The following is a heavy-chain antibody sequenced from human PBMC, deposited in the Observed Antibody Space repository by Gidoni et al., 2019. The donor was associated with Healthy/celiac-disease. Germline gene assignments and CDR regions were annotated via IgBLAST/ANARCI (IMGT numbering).Heavy chain of an antibody. J-gene: IGHJ6*02. CDR1: GFTFSDYY. Sequence: QVQLVESGGGLVKPGGSLRLSCAASGFTFSDYYMSWIRQAPGKGLEWVSYISSSSSYTNYADSVKGRFTISRDNAKNSLYLQMNSLRAEDTAVYYCARDYMDYDFWSGYYYYYGMDVWGQGTTVTVSS. V-gene: IGHV3-11*06. CDR2: ISSSSSYT. D-gene: IGHD3-3*01. CDR3: ARDYMDYDFWSGYYYYYGMDV.